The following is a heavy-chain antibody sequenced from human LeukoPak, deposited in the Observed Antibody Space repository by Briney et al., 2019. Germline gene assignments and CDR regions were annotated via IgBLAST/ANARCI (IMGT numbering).Heavy chain of an antibody. CDR2: ISSDGSST. Sequence: GGSLRLSCAASGFTFSSCWMHWVRQAPGKGLEWVSRISSDGSSTSYADSVKGRFTISRDNTKNTLYLEMNSLTAEDTAVYYCARPVYDSNVYYPGGVYYFDYWGQGTLVTVSS. D-gene: IGHD3-22*01. CDR1: GFTFSSCW. J-gene: IGHJ4*02. V-gene: IGHV3-74*01. CDR3: ARPVYDSNVYYPGGVYYFDY.